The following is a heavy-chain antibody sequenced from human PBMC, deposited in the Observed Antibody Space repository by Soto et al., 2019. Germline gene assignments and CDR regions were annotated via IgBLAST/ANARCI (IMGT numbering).Heavy chain of an antibody. Sequence: QMQLVQSGPEVKKPGTSVKVSCKASGFTFTSSAVQWVRQARGQRLEWIGWIVVGSGNTNYAQKLQDIFTITSEMSTSTDYMELSSLRSENTAVYYCAAFTGVVAATLWGQGTLVTVSS. CDR2: IVVGSGNT. D-gene: IGHD2-15*01. CDR1: GFTFTSSA. CDR3: AAFTGVVAATL. J-gene: IGHJ4*02. V-gene: IGHV1-58*01.